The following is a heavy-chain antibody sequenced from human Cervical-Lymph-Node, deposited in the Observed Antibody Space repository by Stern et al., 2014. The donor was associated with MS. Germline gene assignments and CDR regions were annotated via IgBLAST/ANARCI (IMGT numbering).Heavy chain of an antibody. CDR1: GFSFSTYA. V-gene: IGHV3-30-3*01. J-gene: IGHJ4*02. CDR3: ARGGRGVGLEY. CDR2: VSYDGTQR. D-gene: IGHD3-10*01. Sequence: VKLVESGGGVVQPGRSLSLSCVASGFSFSTYAMHWVRQAPGKGLAWVAVVSYDGTQRNSTDSVKARFTISRDNSKNTLYLHMHSLRDEDTAVYFCARGGRGVGLEYWGQGALVTVSS.